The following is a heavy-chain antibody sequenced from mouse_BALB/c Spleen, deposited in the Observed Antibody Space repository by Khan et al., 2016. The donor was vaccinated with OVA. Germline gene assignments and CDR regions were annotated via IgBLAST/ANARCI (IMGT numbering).Heavy chain of an antibody. V-gene: IGHV1-4*01. J-gene: IGHJ3*01. CDR3: ARDGAYYRNDGWFDY. Sequence: QVQLKESGAELARPGASVKMSCKASGYTFTSYTIHWIKQRPGQGLEWIGYINPSSGYTNYNQKFKDKATLTADKSSTTAYMQLSSLTSDDSAVYYCARDGAYYRNDGWFDYWGQGTLVTVSA. D-gene: IGHD2-14*01. CDR2: INPSSGYT. CDR1: GYTFTSYT.